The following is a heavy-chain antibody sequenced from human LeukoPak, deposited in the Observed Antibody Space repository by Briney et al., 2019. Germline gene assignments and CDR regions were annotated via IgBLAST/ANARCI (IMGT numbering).Heavy chain of an antibody. CDR3: ARAGGYCSSTSCSFDY. V-gene: IGHV1-69*13. Sequence: ASVKVSCKASGGTFSSYAISWVRQAPGQGLEWMGGIIPIFGTANYAQKFQGRATITADESTSTAYMELSSLRSEDTAVYYCARAGGYCSSTSCSFDYWGQGTLVTVSS. J-gene: IGHJ4*02. D-gene: IGHD2-2*01. CDR2: IIPIFGTA. CDR1: GGTFSSYA.